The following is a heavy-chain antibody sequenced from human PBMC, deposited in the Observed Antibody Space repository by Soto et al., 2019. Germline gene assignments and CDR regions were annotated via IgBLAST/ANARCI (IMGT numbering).Heavy chain of an antibody. CDR3: ARNSWTAFDF. CDR2: IKQDGREK. CDR1: GFTFSSYW. Sequence: EVQLVESGGGLVQPGGSLRLSCAASGFTFSSYWMSWVRQAPGKGLEWVANIKQDGREKYYVDSVKGRFTISRDNAKNSLYLQMNSLRAEDTGVYYCARNSWTAFDFWGQVTLVTVSS. V-gene: IGHV3-7*05. J-gene: IGHJ4*02. D-gene: IGHD1-1*01.